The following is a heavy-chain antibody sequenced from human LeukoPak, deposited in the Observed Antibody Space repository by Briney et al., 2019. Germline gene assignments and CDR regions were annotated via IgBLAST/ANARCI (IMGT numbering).Heavy chain of an antibody. J-gene: IGHJ5*02. V-gene: IGHV3-30*03. CDR3: ARDTSSVPHSVNWANNRFDP. D-gene: IGHD1-1*01. CDR1: GFAFSSSA. CDR2: LSCDGSQM. Sequence: PGGSLRLSCAASGFAFSSSAMHWVRQSPGKGLEWLAILSCDGSQMYYADSVKGRFTLSRDNSKTTLYLQIHSLRFDDTAIYYCARDTSSVPHSVNWANNRFDPWGQGTPVTVSS.